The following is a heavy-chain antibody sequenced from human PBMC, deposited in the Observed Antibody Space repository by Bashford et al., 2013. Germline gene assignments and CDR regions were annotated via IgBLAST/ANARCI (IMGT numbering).Heavy chain of an antibody. Sequence: SLRLSCAASGFTFEDFAMHWVRQAPGKGLEWVSGISWNSDSIGYADSVKGRFTISRDNAKNSLSLQMNSLRAEDTALYYCAKDAGWLTKLIFHFYGMDVWGQGTTVTVSS. V-gene: IGHV3-9*01. CDR3: AKDAGWLTKLIFHFYGMDV. CDR1: GFTFEDFA. CDR2: ISWNSDSI. D-gene: IGHD3-22*01. J-gene: IGHJ6*02.